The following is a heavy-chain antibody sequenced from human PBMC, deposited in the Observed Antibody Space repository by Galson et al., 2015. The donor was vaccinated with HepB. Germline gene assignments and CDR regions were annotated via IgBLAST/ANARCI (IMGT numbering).Heavy chain of an antibody. J-gene: IGHJ6*02. D-gene: IGHD1-26*01. CDR2: IRYDGSNK. CDR3: AKLISIVGATTRTGMDV. CDR1: GFTFSSYG. V-gene: IGHV3-30*02. Sequence: SLRLSCAASGFTFSSYGMHWVRQAPGKGLEWVAFIRYDGSNKYYADSVKGRFTISRDNSKNTLYLQMNSLRAEDTAVYYCAKLISIVGATTRTGMDVWGQGTTVTVSS.